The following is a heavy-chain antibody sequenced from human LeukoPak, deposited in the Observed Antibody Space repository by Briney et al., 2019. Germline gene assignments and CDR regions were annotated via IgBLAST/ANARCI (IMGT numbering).Heavy chain of an antibody. CDR1: GDSISNYY. Sequence: SETLSLTCTVSGDSISNYYWSWIRQPPGKGLEWIGYIFYSGSTNYNPSLTSRATISVDTSKNQFSLKLSSVTAADTAVYYCARGKELLRWPKSVDYWGQGTLVTVSS. D-gene: IGHD4-23*01. CDR3: ARGKELLRWPKSVDY. J-gene: IGHJ4*02. CDR2: IFYSGST. V-gene: IGHV4-59*12.